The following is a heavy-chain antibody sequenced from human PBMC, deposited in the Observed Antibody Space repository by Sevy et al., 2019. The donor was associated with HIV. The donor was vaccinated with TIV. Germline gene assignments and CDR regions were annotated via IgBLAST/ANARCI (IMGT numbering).Heavy chain of an antibody. CDR1: GFTVSNNF. Sequence: GGSLRLSCAVSGFTVSNNFLNWVRQSPGKGLEWVSTVYSDLRTFYAYPVKGRFTVSRDDPKNALYLQMNSLRAEDTAVYYCARVIDGYHREFNYFYCYMDVWGKGTTVTVSS. V-gene: IGHV3-53*01. CDR2: VYSDLRT. D-gene: IGHD5-12*01. CDR3: ARVIDGYHREFNYFYCYMDV. J-gene: IGHJ6*03.